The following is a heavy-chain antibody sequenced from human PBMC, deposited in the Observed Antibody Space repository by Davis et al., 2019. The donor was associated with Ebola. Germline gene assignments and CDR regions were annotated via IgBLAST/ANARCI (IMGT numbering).Heavy chain of an antibody. J-gene: IGHJ6*04. CDR3: AKDPDYPLADV. CDR2: ISGSGGST. D-gene: IGHD4-11*01. V-gene: IGHV3-23*01. Sequence: GESLKISCAASGFTFGNYAMSWVRQAPGKGLECVSAISGSGGSTYYADSVKGRFTISRDNSKNTLYLQMNSLRAEDTAVYYCAKDPDYPLADVWGKGTTVTVSS. CDR1: GFTFGNYA.